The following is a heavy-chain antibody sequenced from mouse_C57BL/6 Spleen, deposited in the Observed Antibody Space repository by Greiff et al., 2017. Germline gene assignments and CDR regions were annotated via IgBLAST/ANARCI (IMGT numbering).Heavy chain of an antibody. CDR1: GFTFRDYG. Sequence: EVKLMESGGGLVQPGGSLKLSCAASGFTFRDYGMHWVRLAPEKGLEWVAYISSGSSTIYYADTVKGRFTISRDNAKNTLFLQMTSLRSEDTAMYYCANYDGYSFDYWGQGTTLTVSS. CDR2: ISSGSSTI. J-gene: IGHJ2*01. V-gene: IGHV5-17*01. CDR3: ANYDGYSFDY. D-gene: IGHD2-3*01.